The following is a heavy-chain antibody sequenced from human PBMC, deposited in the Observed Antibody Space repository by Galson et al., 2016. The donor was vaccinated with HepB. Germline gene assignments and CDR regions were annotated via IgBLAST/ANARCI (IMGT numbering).Heavy chain of an antibody. CDR3: ARESGSMRSSSEGWFDP. CDR2: ISSSSTYE. V-gene: IGHV3-21*01. J-gene: IGHJ5*02. Sequence: SLRLSCAASGFTFSTYTMTWVRQAPGKGLEWVSSISSSSTYEYYAGSIEGRFTISRDNAKNSLYLQMNSLGAEDTAVYYCARESGSMRSSSEGWFDPWGQGTLVTVSS. CDR1: GFTFSTYT. D-gene: IGHD6-13*01.